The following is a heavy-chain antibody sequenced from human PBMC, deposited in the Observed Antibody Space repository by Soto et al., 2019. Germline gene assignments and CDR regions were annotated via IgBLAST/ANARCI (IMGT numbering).Heavy chain of an antibody. V-gene: IGHV3-30-3*01. J-gene: IGHJ6*02. CDR1: GLTFSSYA. CDR2: MSYDGSNK. CDR3: AILRFLEWAFLSDYYYGMDV. Sequence: QVQLVESGGGVVQPGRSLRLSCAASGLTFSSYAMHWVRQTPGKGLEWVALMSYDGSNKYYADSVRGRFTISRDNSKNTLYLQMNSLRPEDNAVYYCAILRFLEWAFLSDYYYGMDVGGQGTTVTVS. D-gene: IGHD3-3*01.